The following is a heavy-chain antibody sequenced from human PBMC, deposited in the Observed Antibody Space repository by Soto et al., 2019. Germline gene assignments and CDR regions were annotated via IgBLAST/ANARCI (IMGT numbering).Heavy chain of an antibody. CDR1: GVSISGDDND. V-gene: IGHV4-30-4*01. CDR3: ARVANFDTAMIPG. D-gene: IGHD5-18*01. CDR2: VSHTGST. Sequence: QVQLQESGPGLVKPSQTLSLTCTVSGVSISGDDNDWSWIRQPPGKGLEWIAFVSHTGSTYYNPSLKSRVTMSVDTSKNQLSLKLNSVTAADTAVYFCARVANFDTAMIPGWGQGTLVTVSS. J-gene: IGHJ4*02.